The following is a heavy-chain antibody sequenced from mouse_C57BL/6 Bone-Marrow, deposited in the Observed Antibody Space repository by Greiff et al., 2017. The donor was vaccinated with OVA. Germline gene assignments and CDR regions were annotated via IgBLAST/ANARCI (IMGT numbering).Heavy chain of an antibody. V-gene: IGHV3-6*01. CDR1: GYSITSGYY. D-gene: IGHD1-1*01. J-gene: IGHJ2*01. Sequence: EVKLMESGPGLVKPSQSLSLTCSVTGYSITSGYYWNWIRQFPGNKLEWIGYISYDGSNNYNPSLKNRISITRDTSKNQFFLKLNSVTTEDTATYYCARAGSSSYYFDYWGQGTTLTVSS. CDR3: ARAGSSSYYFDY. CDR2: ISYDGSN.